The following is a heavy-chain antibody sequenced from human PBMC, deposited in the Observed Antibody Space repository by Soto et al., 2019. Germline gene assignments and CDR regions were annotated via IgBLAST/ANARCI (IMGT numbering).Heavy chain of an antibody. CDR3: ARRESSAFMS. CDR1: GFTFSSSW. D-gene: IGHD2-2*01. CDR2: INEDGSEK. V-gene: IGHV3-7*01. J-gene: IGHJ1*01. Sequence: PGGSLRLSCAASGFTFSSSWMTWVRQIPGKGLAWVASINEDGSEKSYVDSVRGRFTISRENARNSLSLQMNSLRAEDTALYYCARRESSAFMSWGQGTLLTVSS.